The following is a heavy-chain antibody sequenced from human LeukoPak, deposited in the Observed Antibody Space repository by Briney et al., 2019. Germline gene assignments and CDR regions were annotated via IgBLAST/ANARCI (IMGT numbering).Heavy chain of an antibody. CDR1: GFIFTKYG. V-gene: IGHV1-18*01. J-gene: IGHJ4*02. CDR3: ARDLVVPAAIWGY. D-gene: IGHD2-2*01. Sequence: VASVKVSCKASGFIFTKYGISWVRQAPGQGLEWVGWISGYNGDTNYAQKLQGRVTMTTDTSTTTAYMELRSLRSDDTAVYYCARDLVVPAAIWGYWGQGTLVTVSS. CDR2: ISGYNGDT.